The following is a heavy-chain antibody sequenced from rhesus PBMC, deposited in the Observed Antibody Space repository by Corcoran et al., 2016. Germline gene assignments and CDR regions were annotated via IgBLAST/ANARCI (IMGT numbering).Heavy chain of an antibody. V-gene: IGHV3S5*01. CDR3: AKGGYGTFDY. CDR1: GFTFSSYG. Sequence: EVQLVETGGGLVQPGGSLKLSCAASGFTFSSYGMSWVRQAPGKGLEWVSAINRGGGSTDYADSVKGLLTISRDKSKNTLSLQMNSLRAEDTAVYYCAKGGYGTFDYWGQGVLVTVSS. J-gene: IGHJ4*01. CDR2: INRGGGST. D-gene: IGHD3-9*01.